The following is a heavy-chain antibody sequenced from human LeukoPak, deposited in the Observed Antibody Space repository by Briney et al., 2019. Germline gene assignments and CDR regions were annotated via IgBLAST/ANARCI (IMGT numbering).Heavy chain of an antibody. Sequence: SVKVSCKASGGTFSSYTISWVRQAPGQGLEWMGRIIPILGIANYAQTFQGRVTITADKSTSTAYMELSSLRSEDTAVYYCASIFGYCSSTSCSAFDYWGQGTLVTVSS. CDR2: IIPILGIA. CDR3: ASIFGYCSSTSCSAFDY. V-gene: IGHV1-69*02. J-gene: IGHJ4*02. D-gene: IGHD2-2*01. CDR1: GGTFSSYT.